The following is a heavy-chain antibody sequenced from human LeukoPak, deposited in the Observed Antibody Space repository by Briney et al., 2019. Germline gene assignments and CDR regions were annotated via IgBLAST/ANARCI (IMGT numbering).Heavy chain of an antibody. CDR3: AKALGGSYLYYYYYGMDV. D-gene: IGHD1-26*01. Sequence: GGSLRLSCAASGFTFSSYAMSWVRQAPGKGLEWVSAISGSGGSTYYADSVKGRFTISRDNSKNTLYLQMNSLRAEDTAVYYCAKALGGSYLYYYYYGMDVWGQETTVTVSS. J-gene: IGHJ6*02. V-gene: IGHV3-23*01. CDR1: GFTFSSYA. CDR2: ISGSGGST.